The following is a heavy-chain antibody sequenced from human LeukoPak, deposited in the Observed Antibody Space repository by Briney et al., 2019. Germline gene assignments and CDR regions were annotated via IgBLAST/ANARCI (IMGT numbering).Heavy chain of an antibody. CDR1: GFNFGVVA. CDR2: IRHREYGGTA. V-gene: IGHV3-49*03. Sequence: GRSLRLSCATSGFNFGVVAMDWIRQAPGKGLEWVGFIRHREYGGTAEYAASVNGRFAISRDDSKSIVYLQMNDLRTEDTGVYYCARERAGDVDYWGLGTLVTVSS. J-gene: IGHJ4*02. CDR3: ARERAGDVDY.